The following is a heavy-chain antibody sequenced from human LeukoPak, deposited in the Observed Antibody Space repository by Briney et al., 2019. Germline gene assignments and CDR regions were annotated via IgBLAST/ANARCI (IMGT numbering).Heavy chain of an antibody. CDR3: ARVTKYDNSRNNYYMDV. Sequence: SETLSPTCTVSAGSTTGTRYYWGWFRQTPGKGPEWIGNINYRGAVYYNPSLRSRATISLDTSKNQIPLRLTSVTAADTAVYFCARVTKYDNSRNNYYMDVWGKGTTVTVSS. CDR1: AGSTTGTRYY. CDR2: INYRGAV. D-gene: IGHD4-17*01. V-gene: IGHV4-39*06. J-gene: IGHJ6*03.